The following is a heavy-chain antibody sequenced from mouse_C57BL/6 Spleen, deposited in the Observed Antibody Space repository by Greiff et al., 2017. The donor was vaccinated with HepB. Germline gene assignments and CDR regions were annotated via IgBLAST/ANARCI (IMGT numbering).Heavy chain of an antibody. CDR2: IWTGGGT. D-gene: IGHD2-4*01. V-gene: IGHV2-9-1*01. Sequence: VNLVESGPGLVAPSQSLSITCTVSGFSLTSYAISWVRQPPGKGLEWLGVIWTGGGTNYNSALKSRLSISKDNSKSQVFLKMNSLQTDDTARYYCANYDYDRSGAWFAYWGQGTLVTVSA. CDR1: GFSLTSYA. J-gene: IGHJ3*01. CDR3: ANYDYDRSGAWFAY.